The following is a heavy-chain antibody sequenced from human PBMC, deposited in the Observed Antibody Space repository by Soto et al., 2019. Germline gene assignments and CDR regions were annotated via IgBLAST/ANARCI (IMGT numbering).Heavy chain of an antibody. CDR1: GGTFSSYA. Sequence: PSVKVSCKASGGTFSSYAISWVRQAPGQGLEWMGGIIPIFGTANYAQKFQGRVTITADESTSTAYMELSSLRSEDTAVYYCADSPYVADFWSGQGRSAYYYYGMDVWGQGTTVTVSS. CDR3: ADSPYVADFWSGQGRSAYYYYGMDV. V-gene: IGHV1-69*13. D-gene: IGHD3-3*01. J-gene: IGHJ6*02. CDR2: IIPIFGTA.